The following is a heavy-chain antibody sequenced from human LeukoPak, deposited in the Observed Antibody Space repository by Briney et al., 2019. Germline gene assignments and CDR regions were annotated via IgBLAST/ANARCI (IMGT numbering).Heavy chain of an antibody. CDR3: ARDLVVGYCSSTGCYMFDY. D-gene: IGHD2-2*02. V-gene: IGHV1-18*01. J-gene: IGHJ4*02. CDR1: GYTFTSYG. Sequence: ASVKVSCKASGYTFTSYGISWVRQAPGQGLEWMGWIGAYNGNTNYAQKLQGRVTMTTDTSTSTAYMELRSLRSDDTAVYYCARDLVVGYCSSTGCYMFDYWGQGTLVTVSS. CDR2: IGAYNGNT.